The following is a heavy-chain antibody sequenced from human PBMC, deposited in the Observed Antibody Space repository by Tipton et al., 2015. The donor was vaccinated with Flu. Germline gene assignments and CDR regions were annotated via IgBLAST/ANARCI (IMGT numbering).Heavy chain of an antibody. J-gene: IGHJ4*02. D-gene: IGHD3-10*01. CDR2: IYSSGST. CDR3: ARFSVRGESDY. V-gene: IGHV4-4*07. Sequence: TLSLTCTVSGGSISTYYWSWIRQPAGKGLEWIGRIYSSGSTNYNPSLKSRVTMLVDTSKNQFSLKISSVTAADTAVYYCARFSVRGESDYWGQGTLVTVSS. CDR1: GGSISTYY.